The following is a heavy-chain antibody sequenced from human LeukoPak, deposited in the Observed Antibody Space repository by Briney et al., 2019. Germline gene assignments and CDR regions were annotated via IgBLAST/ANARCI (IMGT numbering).Heavy chain of an antibody. D-gene: IGHD3-22*01. Sequence: GASVKVSCKASGYTFTSYGIGWVRQAPGQGLEWMGWISAYNGDTDYAQKLQGRVTMTTDTSSSTAYMELRNLISDDTAVYYCARDHSPSSGYNYFDYWGQGTLVTVSS. J-gene: IGHJ4*02. CDR3: ARDHSPSSGYNYFDY. V-gene: IGHV1-18*01. CDR1: GYTFTSYG. CDR2: ISAYNGDT.